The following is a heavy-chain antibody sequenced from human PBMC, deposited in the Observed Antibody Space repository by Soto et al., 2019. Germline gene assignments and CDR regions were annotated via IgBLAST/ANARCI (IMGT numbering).Heavy chain of an antibody. CDR2: INHSGTT. CDR3: ARGRGYVYGSNFYGLDV. V-gene: IGHV4-34*01. Sequence: SETLSLTCGVYRGSFSGFYWSWVRQTPGGGLEWIGEINHSGTTNYNPSFQNRVTISVDKSTNNFSLKMTSVTAADAAVYYCARGRGYVYGSNFYGLDVWGQGTPVTVYS. CDR1: RGSFSGFY. J-gene: IGHJ6*02. D-gene: IGHD2-2*01.